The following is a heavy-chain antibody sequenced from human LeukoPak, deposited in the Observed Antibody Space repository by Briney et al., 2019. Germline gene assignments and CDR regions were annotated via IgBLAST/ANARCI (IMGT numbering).Heavy chain of an antibody. Sequence: GGSLRLSCAASGFTFSSYAMSWVRQAPGKGLEWVSAIGGSGGSTYYADSVKGRFTISRDNSKNTLYLQMNSLRAEDTAVYYCAKETWFRELSGYFDYWGQGTLVTVSS. V-gene: IGHV3-23*01. J-gene: IGHJ4*02. CDR2: IGGSGGST. CDR1: GFTFSSYA. CDR3: AKETWFRELSGYFDY. D-gene: IGHD3-10*01.